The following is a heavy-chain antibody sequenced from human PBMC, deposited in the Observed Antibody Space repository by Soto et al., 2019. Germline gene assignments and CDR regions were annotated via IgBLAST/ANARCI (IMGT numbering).Heavy chain of an antibody. D-gene: IGHD6-19*01. V-gene: IGHV3-23*01. CDR2: ISGSGVST. J-gene: IGHJ5*02. Sequence: EVQLLESGGGLVQPGGSLRLSCAASGFTFSTYTMTWVRQAPGKGLEWVSAISGSGVSTHYADSVKGRSTISRDNSKNTLYLQMNSLRAEDTAVYYCGKGQASIAVDWFDPWGQGTLVTVSS. CDR1: GFTFSTYT. CDR3: GKGQASIAVDWFDP.